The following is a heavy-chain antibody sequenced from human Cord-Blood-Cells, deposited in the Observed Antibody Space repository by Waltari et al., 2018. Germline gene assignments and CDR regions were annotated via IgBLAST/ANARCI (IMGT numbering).Heavy chain of an antibody. CDR1: GFTFSSYG. CDR2: ISYDGSNK. Sequence: QVQLVESGGGVVQPGRSLRPSCAASGFTFSSYGMHWVRQAPGKGLEWVAVISYDGSNKYYADSVKGRFTISRDNSKNTLYLQMNSLRAEDTAVYYCAKDWAGGLDYWGQGTLVTVSS. V-gene: IGHV3-30*18. J-gene: IGHJ4*02. CDR3: AKDWAGGLDY. D-gene: IGHD3-16*01.